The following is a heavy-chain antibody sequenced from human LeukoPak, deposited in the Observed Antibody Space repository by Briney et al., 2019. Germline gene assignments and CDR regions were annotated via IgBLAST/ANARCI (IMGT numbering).Heavy chain of an antibody. CDR1: GFTFSDYY. D-gene: IGHD1-14*01. J-gene: IGHJ4*02. Sequence: PGGSLRLSCAVSGFTFSDYYMSWIRQAPGKGLEWVANINEDGGERHYVDSVKGRFTISRDNAKNSLYLQMNSLRAEDTAVYYCARGGNLENWGGGTLVTVSS. CDR2: INEDGGER. CDR3: ARGGNLEN. V-gene: IGHV3-7*01.